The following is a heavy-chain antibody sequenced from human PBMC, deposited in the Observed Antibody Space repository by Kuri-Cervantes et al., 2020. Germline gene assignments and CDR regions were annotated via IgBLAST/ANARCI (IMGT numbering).Heavy chain of an antibody. Sequence: GGSLRLSCAASGFTFSSYAMSWVRQAPGKGLEWVSSISGSGGSTYHADSVKGRFTISRDNSKNTLYLQMNSLRAEDTAVYYCARSPNDYGDYYYYGMDVWGQGTTVTVSS. CDR2: ISGSGGST. J-gene: IGHJ6*02. D-gene: IGHD4-17*01. CDR3: ARSPNDYGDYYYYGMDV. CDR1: GFTFSSYA. V-gene: IGHV3-23*01.